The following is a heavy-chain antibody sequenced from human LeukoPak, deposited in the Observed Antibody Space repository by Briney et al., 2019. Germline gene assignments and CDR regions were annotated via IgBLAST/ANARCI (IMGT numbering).Heavy chain of an antibody. CDR1: GDSISSGDYY. V-gene: IGHV4-61*02. Sequence: KSSETLSLTCTVSGDSISSGDYYWSWIRQPAGKGLEWIGRISSSGSTNYNPSLKSRVTISVDTSKNQFSLNLSSVTAADTAVYYCARQEIGLRSFDPWGQGTLVTVSS. J-gene: IGHJ5*02. CDR3: ARQEIGLRSFDP. CDR2: ISSSGST. D-gene: IGHD3/OR15-3a*01.